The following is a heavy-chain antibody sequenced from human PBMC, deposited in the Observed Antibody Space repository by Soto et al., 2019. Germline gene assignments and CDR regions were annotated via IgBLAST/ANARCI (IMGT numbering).Heavy chain of an antibody. CDR1: GGSISSGGYY. V-gene: IGHV4-31*03. J-gene: IGHJ6*02. CDR2: INHSGST. D-gene: IGHD3-10*01. CDR3: ARQVLLWFGSGHYYYYGMDV. Sequence: PSETLSLTCTVSGGSISSGGYYWSWIRQHPGKGLEWIGEINHSGSTNYNPSLKSRVTISVDTSKNQFSLKLSSVTAADTAAYYCARQVLLWFGSGHYYYYGMDVGGQGTTVTVSS.